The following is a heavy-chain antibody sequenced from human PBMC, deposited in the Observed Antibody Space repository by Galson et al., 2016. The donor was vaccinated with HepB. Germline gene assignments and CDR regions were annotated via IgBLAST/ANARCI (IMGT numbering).Heavy chain of an antibody. J-gene: IGHJ4*02. V-gene: IGHV1-46*02. Sequence: SVKVSCKASGYTFKSYYIHWVRQAPGQGLEWMGIINPTGGTPTSTQKFQDRLTMTRDTSTSTVYMERNSLRSEDTAVYYCERAFHYDISGFDYWGQGTLVTVSS. CDR3: ERAFHYDISGFDY. CDR1: GYTFKSYY. D-gene: IGHD3-22*01. CDR2: INPTGGTP.